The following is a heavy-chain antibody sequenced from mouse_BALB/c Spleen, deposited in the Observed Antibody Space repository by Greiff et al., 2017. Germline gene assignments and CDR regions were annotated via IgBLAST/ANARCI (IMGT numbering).Heavy chain of an antibody. Sequence: EVKLMESGGGLVQPGGSLKLSCAASGFTFSSFGMHWVRQAPEKGLEWVAYISSGSSTIYYADTVKGRFTISRDNPKNTLFLQMTSLRSEDTAMYCCAKGGTGFDDWGQGTTLTVSS. CDR2: ISSGSSTI. CDR1: GFTFSSFG. D-gene: IGHD4-1*01. J-gene: IGHJ2*01. V-gene: IGHV5-17*02. CDR3: AKGGTGFDD.